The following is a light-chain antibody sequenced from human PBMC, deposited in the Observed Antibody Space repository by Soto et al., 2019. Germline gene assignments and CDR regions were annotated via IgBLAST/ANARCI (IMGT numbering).Light chain of an antibody. Sequence: EIVLTQSPVILSLSPGDRATLSCRASQSVSSFIAWYQQKPGQAPRLLIYDAFNRASGIPARFSGSGSGTDFTLTISSLEPEDVAVYYRQQRSSWPSFGPGTKVDVK. CDR2: DAF. CDR3: QQRSSWPS. V-gene: IGKV3-11*01. CDR1: QSVSSF. J-gene: IGKJ3*01.